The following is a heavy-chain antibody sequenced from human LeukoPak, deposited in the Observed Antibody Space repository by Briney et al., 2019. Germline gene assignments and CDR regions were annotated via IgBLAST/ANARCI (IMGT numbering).Heavy chain of an antibody. CDR1: GGSTSSYY. J-gene: IGHJ6*02. D-gene: IGHD2-15*01. CDR2: IYHSGST. V-gene: IGHV4-59*01. CDR3: ARQGYCSGGSCYHYYYYYGMDV. Sequence: PETLSLTCTVSGGSTSSYYWSWIRQPPRKGLEWIGYIYHSGSTNYNPSLKSRVTISVDTSKNQFSLKLSSVTAADTAVYYCARQGYCSGGSCYHYYYYYGMDVWGQGTTVTVSS.